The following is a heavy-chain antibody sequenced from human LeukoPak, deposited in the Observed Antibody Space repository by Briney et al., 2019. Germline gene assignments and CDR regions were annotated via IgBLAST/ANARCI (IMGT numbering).Heavy chain of an antibody. Sequence: PGGSLRLSCAASGFTFSSYAMSWVRQAPGKGLVWVSTISGSGYSTNYADSVKGRFTISRDNSKNTLYLQMNSLRAEDTAVYYRAKGLNYYDSSASDYWGQGTLVTVSS. CDR3: AKGLNYYDSSASDY. V-gene: IGHV3-23*01. J-gene: IGHJ4*02. D-gene: IGHD3-22*01. CDR2: ISGSGYST. CDR1: GFTFSSYA.